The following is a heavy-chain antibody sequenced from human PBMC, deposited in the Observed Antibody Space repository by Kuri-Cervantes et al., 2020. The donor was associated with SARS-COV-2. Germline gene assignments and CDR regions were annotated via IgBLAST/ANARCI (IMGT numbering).Heavy chain of an antibody. CDR2: ISGSGGST. V-gene: IGHV3-23*01. Sequence: GESLKISCAASGFTFSSYAMSWVRQAPGKGLEWVSAISGSGGSTYYADPVKGRFTISRDNSKNTLYLQMNSLRAEDTAVYYCAKAPYSSSWTPPVVDYWGQGTLVTVSS. D-gene: IGHD6-13*01. CDR1: GFTFSSYA. J-gene: IGHJ4*02. CDR3: AKAPYSSSWTPPVVDY.